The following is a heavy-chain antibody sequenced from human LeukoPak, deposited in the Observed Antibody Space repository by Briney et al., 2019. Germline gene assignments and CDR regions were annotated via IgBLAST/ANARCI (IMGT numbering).Heavy chain of an antibody. J-gene: IGHJ6*03. D-gene: IGHD3-10*01. CDR3: AKEVRPTLDYYYYYMDV. CDR1: SYSISSAYS. CDR2: ISHSGST. V-gene: IGHV4-38-2*02. Sequence: SETLSLACGVSSYSISSAYSWGWIRQPPGKGLEWIGSISHSGSTYYNPSLKSRVSMSVDTSKNQFSLRLTSLTAADTAVYYCAKEVRPTLDYYYYYMDVWGKGTTVTVSS.